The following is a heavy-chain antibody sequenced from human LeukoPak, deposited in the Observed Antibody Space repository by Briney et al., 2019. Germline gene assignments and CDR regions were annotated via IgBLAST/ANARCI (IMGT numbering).Heavy chain of an antibody. D-gene: IGHD5-12*01. CDR1: GFTFSNAW. Sequence: GGSLRLSCAASGFTFSNAWMSWVRQAPGKGLEWVANIKQDGSEKYYVDSVKGRFTISRDNAKNSLYLQMNSLRAEDTAVYYCAREGAIYEWLRQYYYYYMDVWGKGTTVTISS. CDR2: IKQDGSEK. V-gene: IGHV3-7*01. J-gene: IGHJ6*03. CDR3: AREGAIYEWLRQYYYYYMDV.